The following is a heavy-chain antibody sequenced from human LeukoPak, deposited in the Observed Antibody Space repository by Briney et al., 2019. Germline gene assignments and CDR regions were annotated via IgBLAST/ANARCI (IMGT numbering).Heavy chain of an antibody. CDR1: GGSVSSSSYY. V-gene: IGHV4-39*01. J-gene: IGHJ4*02. CDR3: ARGQWLVPLDF. CDR2: IFYRETT. Sequence: SETLSLTCTVSGGSVSSSSYYWGWIRQPPGKGLEWIGSIFYRETTYYSPSLKSRITISVDTSTDQFSLKLSSVTAADTAVYFCARGQWLVPLDFWGQGILVTVSS. D-gene: IGHD6-19*01.